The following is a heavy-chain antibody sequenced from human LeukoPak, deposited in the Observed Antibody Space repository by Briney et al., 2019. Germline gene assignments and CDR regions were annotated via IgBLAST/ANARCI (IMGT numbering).Heavy chain of an antibody. J-gene: IGHJ5*02. V-gene: IGHV3-73*01. CDR3: TRPMTTVTTGWFDP. Sequence: GGSLRLYCAASGFTFSGSAMHWVRQASGKGLEWVGRIRSKANSYATAYAASVKGRFTISRDDSKNTAYLQMNSLKTEDTAVYYCTRPMTTVTTGWFDPWGQGTLVTVSS. D-gene: IGHD4-17*01. CDR2: IRSKANSYAT. CDR1: GFTFSGSA.